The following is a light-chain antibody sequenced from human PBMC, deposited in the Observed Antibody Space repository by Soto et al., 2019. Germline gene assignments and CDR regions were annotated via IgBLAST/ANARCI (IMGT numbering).Light chain of an antibody. J-gene: IGLJ3*02. V-gene: IGLV2-11*01. Sequence: QSALTQPRSVSGSPGQSVTISCTGTCSDVGGYNYVSWYQQHPGKAPKLIIYDVSKRPSGVPDRFSGSKSGNTASLTISGLQAEDEADYYCCSSAGTYTSVFGGGTQLTVL. CDR1: CSDVGGYNY. CDR3: CSSAGTYTSV. CDR2: DVS.